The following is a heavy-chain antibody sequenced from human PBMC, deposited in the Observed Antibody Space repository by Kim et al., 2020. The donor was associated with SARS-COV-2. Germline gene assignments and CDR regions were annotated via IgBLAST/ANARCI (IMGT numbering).Heavy chain of an antibody. CDR2: IYYSGST. V-gene: IGHV4-39*01. Sequence: SETLSLTCTVSGGSISSSSYYWGWLRQPPGKGLEWIGSIYYSGSTYYNPSLKSRVTISVDTSKNQFSLKLSSVTAAATAVYCCASLARSITPFDSWGQG. J-gene: IGHJ4*02. CDR3: ASLARSITPFDS. D-gene: IGHD3-16*01. CDR1: GGSISSSSYY.